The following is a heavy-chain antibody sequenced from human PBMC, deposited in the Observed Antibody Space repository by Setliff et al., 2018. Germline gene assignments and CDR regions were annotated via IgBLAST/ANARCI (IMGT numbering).Heavy chain of an antibody. V-gene: IGHV1-69*10. CDR3: ARTKMDVVAAAAKYTSLDV. J-gene: IGHJ6*02. D-gene: IGHD6-13*01. CDR2: VIPLLETS. CDR1: GGTFSNHA. Sequence: SVNVSCKVAGGTFSNHAISWVRQAPGQGLEWMGGVIPLLETSKYAQKFQGRVTITADQTTNTAHMEVSSLRSEDTAVYYCARTKMDVVAAAAKYTSLDVWGQGTSVTVSS.